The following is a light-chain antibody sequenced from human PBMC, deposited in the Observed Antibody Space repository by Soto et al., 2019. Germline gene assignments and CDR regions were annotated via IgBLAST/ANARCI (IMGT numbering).Light chain of an antibody. CDR3: QQRSNWPPRT. J-gene: IGKJ3*01. Sequence: EIVLTQSPATLSLSPGERATLSCRASQSVSSYLAWYQQKPGQAPRLLIYDASNRATGIPARFSGSGSGTDFTLTISSLEPEVFAVYYCQQRSNWPPRTFGPGTKVDIK. V-gene: IGKV3-11*01. CDR1: QSVSSY. CDR2: DAS.